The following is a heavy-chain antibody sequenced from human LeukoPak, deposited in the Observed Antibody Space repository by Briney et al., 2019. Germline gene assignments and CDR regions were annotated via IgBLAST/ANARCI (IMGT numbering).Heavy chain of an antibody. CDR1: GGSISSYY. V-gene: IGHV4-59*08. CDR3: ANLRRRPFGY. CDR2: IYYSGST. J-gene: IGHJ4*02. D-gene: IGHD3-16*01. Sequence: SETLSLTCTVSGGSISSYYWSWIRQPPGKGLEWIGYIYYSGSTNYNPSLKSRVTISVDTSKNRFSLKLSSVTAADTAVYYCANLRRRPFGYWGQGTLVTVSS.